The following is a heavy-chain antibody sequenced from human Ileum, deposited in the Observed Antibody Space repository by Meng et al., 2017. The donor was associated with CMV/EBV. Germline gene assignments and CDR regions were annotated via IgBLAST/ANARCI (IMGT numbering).Heavy chain of an antibody. Sequence: GESLKISCAASGFTFSSYWMSWVRQAPGKGLEWVANIKQDGSEKYYVDSVKGRFTISRDNAKNTLYLQMNSLRAEDTAVYYCARGDFWSGYSDYGMDVWGQGTTVTVSS. CDR2: IKQDGSEK. J-gene: IGHJ6*02. CDR1: GFTFSSYW. D-gene: IGHD3-3*01. V-gene: IGHV3-7*04. CDR3: ARGDFWSGYSDYGMDV.